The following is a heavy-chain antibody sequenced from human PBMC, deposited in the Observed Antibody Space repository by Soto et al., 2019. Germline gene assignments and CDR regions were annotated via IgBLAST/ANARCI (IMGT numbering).Heavy chain of an antibody. CDR1: GFTFSSYG. Sequence: QVQLVESGGGVVQPGRSLRLSCAASGFTFSSYGMHWVRQAPGKGLEWVAVIGYDGSNKYYADSVKGRFTISRDSSKNTLYLQMNSLRAEDTAVYYCAREYRKWGYGGNYYGMDVWGQGTTVTVSS. V-gene: IGHV3-33*01. J-gene: IGHJ6*02. D-gene: IGHD1-26*01. CDR3: AREYRKWGYGGNYYGMDV. CDR2: IGYDGSNK.